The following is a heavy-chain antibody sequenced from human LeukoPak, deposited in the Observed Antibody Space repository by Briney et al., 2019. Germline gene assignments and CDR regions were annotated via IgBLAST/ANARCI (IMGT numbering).Heavy chain of an antibody. CDR3: ARGYSSSSYNWFDP. V-gene: IGHV4-34*01. D-gene: IGHD6-6*01. J-gene: IGHJ5*02. CDR2: ISHSGST. CDR1: GESFSVYY. Sequence: SETLSLTCAVYGESFSVYYWSWIRLPPGKGLEWIGEISHSGSTNYTPSLKSRVTISVDTSKNRFSLKLSSVTAADTAVYYCARGYSSSSYNWFDPWGQGTLVTVSS.